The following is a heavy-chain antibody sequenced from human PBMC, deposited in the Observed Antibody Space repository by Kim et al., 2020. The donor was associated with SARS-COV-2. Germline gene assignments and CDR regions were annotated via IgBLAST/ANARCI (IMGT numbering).Heavy chain of an antibody. CDR3: AREGEMGGYYYYGIDV. D-gene: IGHD3-16*01. J-gene: IGHJ6*02. CDR2: INPNSGGT. V-gene: IGHV1-2*04. Sequence: ASVKVSCKASGYTFTGYYMHWVRQAPGQGLEWMGWINPNSGGTNYAQKFQGWVTMTRDTSISTAYMELSRLRSDDTAVYYCAREGEMGGYYYYGIDVWGQGTTVTVSS. CDR1: GYTFTGYY.